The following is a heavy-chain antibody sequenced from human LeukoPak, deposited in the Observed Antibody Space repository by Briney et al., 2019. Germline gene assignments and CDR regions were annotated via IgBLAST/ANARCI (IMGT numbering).Heavy chain of an antibody. D-gene: IGHD2-2*01. Sequence: GASVKVSCKVSGYTLTELSMHWVRQAPGKGLEWMGGFDPEDGETIYAQKFQGRVTMTEDTSTDTAYMELSSLRSEDTAVYYCARDNIVVVPAATMGWGYYYMDVWGKGTTVTVSS. CDR2: FDPEDGET. CDR3: ARDNIVVVPAATMGWGYYYMDV. CDR1: GYTLTELS. V-gene: IGHV1-24*01. J-gene: IGHJ6*03.